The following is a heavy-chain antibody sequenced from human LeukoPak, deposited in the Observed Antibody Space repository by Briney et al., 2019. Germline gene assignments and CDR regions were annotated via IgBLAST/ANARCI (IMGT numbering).Heavy chain of an antibody. CDR2: INPNSGGT. D-gene: IGHD3-22*01. CDR1: GYTFTSYD. CDR3: ARDLDYYDSSGYYPF. J-gene: IGHJ4*02. Sequence: ASVKVSCKASGYTFTSYDINWVRQATGQGLEWMGWINPNSGGTNYAQKFQGRVTMTRDTSISTAYMELSRLRSDDTAVYYCARDLDYYDSSGYYPFWGQGTLVTVSS. V-gene: IGHV1-2*02.